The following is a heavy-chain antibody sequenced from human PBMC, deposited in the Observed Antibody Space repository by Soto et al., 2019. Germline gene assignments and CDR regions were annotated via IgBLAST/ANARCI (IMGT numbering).Heavy chain of an antibody. J-gene: IGHJ5*02. CDR1: GYTFTSYA. V-gene: IGHV1-18*01. CDR3: ARGSYYYESSGYVNWFDP. D-gene: IGHD3-22*01. Sequence: ASVKVSCKAYGYTFTSYAITWVRQAPGQGLEWMGWISAYNGNTHYAQKIQGRVTMTTDTSTSTAYMELRSLRSDDTAVYYCARGSYYYESSGYVNWFDPWGQGTLVTVSS. CDR2: ISAYNGNT.